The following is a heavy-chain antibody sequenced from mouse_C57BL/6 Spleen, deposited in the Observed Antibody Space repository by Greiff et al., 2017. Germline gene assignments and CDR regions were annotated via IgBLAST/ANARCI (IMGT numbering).Heavy chain of an antibody. J-gene: IGHJ1*03. CDR1: GFTFSSYA. CDR3: ARELNWYFDV. Sequence: EVMLVESGGGLVKPGGSLKLSCAASGFTFSSYAMSWVRQTPEKRLEWVATISDGGSYTYYPDNVKGRFTISRDNAKNNLYLQMSHLKSEDTAMYYCARELNWYFDVWGTGTTVTVSS. V-gene: IGHV5-4*01. CDR2: ISDGGSYT.